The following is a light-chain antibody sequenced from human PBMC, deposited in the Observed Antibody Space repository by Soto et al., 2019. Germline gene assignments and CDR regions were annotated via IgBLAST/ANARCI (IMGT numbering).Light chain of an antibody. CDR1: QSIRSW. CDR2: DAS. V-gene: IGKV1-5*01. J-gene: IGKJ1*01. CDR3: QQYNSYWT. Sequence: DIQMTQSPSTLSASVGDRVIIACRASQSIRSWLAWYQQKPGKAPKLLIYDASSLESGVPSRFSGSGSGTEFTLTISSLQPDDFATYYCQQYNSYWTFGQGTKVDIK.